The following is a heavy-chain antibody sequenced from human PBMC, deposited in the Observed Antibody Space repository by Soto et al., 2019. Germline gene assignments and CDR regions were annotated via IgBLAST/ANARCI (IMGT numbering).Heavy chain of an antibody. D-gene: IGHD4-17*01. V-gene: IGHV1-69*02. CDR3: ATRSTVTTGDYYYYGMDV. Sequence: QVQLVQSGAEVKKPGSSVKVSCKASGGTFSSYTISWVRQAPGQGLEWMGRIIPILGIANYAQKFQGRVTITADXXTXTXXMELSSLRSEDTAVYYCATRSTVTTGDYYYYGMDVWGQGTTVTVSS. CDR1: GGTFSSYT. CDR2: IIPILGIA. J-gene: IGHJ6*02.